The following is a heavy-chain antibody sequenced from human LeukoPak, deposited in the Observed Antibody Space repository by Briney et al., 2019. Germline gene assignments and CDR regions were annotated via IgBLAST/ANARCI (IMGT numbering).Heavy chain of an antibody. D-gene: IGHD1-26*01. CDR3: ARFSGSYVNPFDY. CDR2: IYPGDSDT. V-gene: IGHV5-51*01. CDR1: GYSFTSYW. J-gene: IGHJ4*02. Sequence: GESLKISCKGSGYSFTSYWIGWVRQMPGKGLEWMGIIYPGDSDTRYSPSFQGQVTISADKSISTAYLQWSSLKASDTAMHCCARFSGSYVNPFDYWGQGTLVTVSS.